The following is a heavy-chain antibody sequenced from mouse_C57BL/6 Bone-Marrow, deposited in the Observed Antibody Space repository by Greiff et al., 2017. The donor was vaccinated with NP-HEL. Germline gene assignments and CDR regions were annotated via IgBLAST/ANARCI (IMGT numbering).Heavy chain of an antibody. CDR3: AREVCVGYLDWYFDV. D-gene: IGHD3-1*01. Sequence: VKLMESGAELAKPGASVKLSCKASGYTFTSYWMHWVKQRPGQGLEWIGYINPSSGYTKYNQKFKDKATLTADKSSSTAYMRLGSLTYEDSAVYDCAREVCVGYLDWYFDVWGTGTTVTVSS. CDR2: INPSSGYT. V-gene: IGHV1-7*01. CDR1: GYTFTSYW. J-gene: IGHJ1*03.